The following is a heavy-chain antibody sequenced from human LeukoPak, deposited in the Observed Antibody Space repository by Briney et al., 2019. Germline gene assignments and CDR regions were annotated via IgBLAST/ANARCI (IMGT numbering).Heavy chain of an antibody. D-gene: IGHD6-13*01. CDR1: GFTFSSYG. J-gene: IGHJ4*02. CDR2: ISYDGSKK. Sequence: GGSLRLSCAASGFTFSSYGMHWVRQAPGKGLEWVAGISYDGSKKYYADPVKGRFTISRDNSKNTLSLQMNSLRAEDTAVYYCAKSPGRAAAGYIDYWGQGTLGTVSS. CDR3: AKSPGRAAAGYIDY. V-gene: IGHV3-30*18.